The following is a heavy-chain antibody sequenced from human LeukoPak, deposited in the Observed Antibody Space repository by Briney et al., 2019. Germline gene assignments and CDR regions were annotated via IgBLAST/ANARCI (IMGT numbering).Heavy chain of an antibody. V-gene: IGHV3-30*02. CDR2: IRYDGSNK. D-gene: IGHD6-13*01. CDR1: GFTFSSYG. Sequence: PGGSLRLSCAASGFTFSSYGMHWVRQAPGKGLEWVAFIRYDGSNKYYADSVKGRFTISRDNAKNSLYLQMNSLRAEDTAIYYCAKENWYLYNNNWYKTWFDPWGQGTLVTVSS. CDR3: AKENWYLYNNNWYKTWFDP. J-gene: IGHJ5*02.